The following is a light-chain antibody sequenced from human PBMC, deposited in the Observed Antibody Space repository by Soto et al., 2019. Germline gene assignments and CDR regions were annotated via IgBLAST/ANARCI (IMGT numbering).Light chain of an antibody. CDR3: QQYNNSPWA. J-gene: IGKJ1*01. Sequence: DIQMTQSPSTLSASVGDRVTITCRASQNINSWLAWYQQKPGKAPKLLIYKTSSLESGVPSRFSVSGSGTEFTLTISSLHPDDFATYFCQQYNNSPWAFGQGTKVEIK. V-gene: IGKV1-5*03. CDR2: KTS. CDR1: QNINSW.